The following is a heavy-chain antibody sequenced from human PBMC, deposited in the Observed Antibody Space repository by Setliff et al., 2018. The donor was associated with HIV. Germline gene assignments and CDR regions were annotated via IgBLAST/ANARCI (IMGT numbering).Heavy chain of an antibody. J-gene: IGHJ6*02. Sequence: ETLSLTCAVSGVSISSRSYCWGWNRRAPGTGRDWIGSIYFSGSTNYNPSLKGRVTMSLDTSRNQLSLQLTSVTAADTAVYYCASRSIVGVTRGYYYYALDVWGQGTTVTVSS. CDR2: IYFSGST. V-gene: IGHV4-39*07. CDR3: ASRSIVGVTRGYYYYALDV. D-gene: IGHD1-26*01. CDR1: GVSISSRSYC.